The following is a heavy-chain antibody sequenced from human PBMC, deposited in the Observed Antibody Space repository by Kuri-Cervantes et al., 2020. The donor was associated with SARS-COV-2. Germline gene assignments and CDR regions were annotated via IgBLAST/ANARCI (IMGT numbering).Heavy chain of an antibody. CDR3: ARGAANYYMDV. CDR1: GFTFSTYG. J-gene: IGHJ6*03. CDR2: IWYDGKNE. V-gene: IGHV3-33*08. D-gene: IGHD3-16*01. Sequence: LSLTCAASGFTFSTYGMHWVRQAPGKGLEWVAVIWYDGKNEYYAGSVKGRFTISRDNSRNTVLLQMNILRAEDTAIYYCARGAANYYMDVWGTGTTGTVSS.